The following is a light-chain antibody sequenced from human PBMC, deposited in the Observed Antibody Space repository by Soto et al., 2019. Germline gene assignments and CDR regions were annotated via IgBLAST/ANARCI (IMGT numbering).Light chain of an antibody. CDR2: DAS. V-gene: IGKV3-11*01. J-gene: IGKJ4*01. Sequence: EIVLTQSPATLSLSPGERATLSCRASQSVSNYLGWYQQKPGQAPRLLIYDASNRATGVPGRFSGSGSGTDFTLTISSLDPEDFAVYYCQQRGNWITFGGGTKVEIK. CDR1: QSVSNY. CDR3: QQRGNWIT.